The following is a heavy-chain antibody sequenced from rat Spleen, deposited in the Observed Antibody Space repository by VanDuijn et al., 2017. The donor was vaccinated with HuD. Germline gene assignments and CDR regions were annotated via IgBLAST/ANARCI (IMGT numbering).Heavy chain of an antibody. V-gene: IGHV5-22*01. J-gene: IGHJ2*01. CDR2: ISYECSST. CDR3: TRRHYGYTDYFDY. CDR1: GFTFSDYY. Sequence: EVQLVESGGGLVQPGRSLKLSCAASGFTFSDYYMAWVRQAPKKGLEWVASISYECSSTYYGDSVKGRFTISRDNAKSILSLQMDSLRSDDTATYYCTRRHYGYTDYFDYWGQGVMVTVSS. D-gene: IGHD1-9*01.